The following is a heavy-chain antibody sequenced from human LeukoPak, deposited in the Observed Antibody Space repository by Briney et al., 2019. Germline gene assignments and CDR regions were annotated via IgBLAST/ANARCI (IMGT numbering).Heavy chain of an antibody. CDR2: IWYDGSNK. CDR1: GFTFSSYG. Sequence: GRSLRPSCAASGFTFSSYGMHWVRQAPGKGLEWVAVIWYDGSNKYYADSVKGRFTISRDNSKNTLYLQMNSLRAEDTAVYYCARDLSLLDVWGQGTTVTVSS. CDR3: ARDLSLLDV. V-gene: IGHV3-33*01. D-gene: IGHD3-10*01. J-gene: IGHJ6*02.